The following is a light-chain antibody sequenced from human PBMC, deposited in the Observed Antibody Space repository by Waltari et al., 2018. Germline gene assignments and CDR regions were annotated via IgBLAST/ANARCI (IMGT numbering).Light chain of an antibody. V-gene: IGLV2-11*01. CDR2: GVS. CDR3: SSYVGSQTVV. J-gene: IGLJ2*01. Sequence: QSALTQPRSVSGSPGQSVTISCTGTSGDVGGYNYVSWYQQHPGKAPKLMIYGVSERPSGVPDRFSGSKSGNTASLTIAGLQADDEADYYCSSYVGSQTVVFGGGTKLTVL. CDR1: SGDVGGYNY.